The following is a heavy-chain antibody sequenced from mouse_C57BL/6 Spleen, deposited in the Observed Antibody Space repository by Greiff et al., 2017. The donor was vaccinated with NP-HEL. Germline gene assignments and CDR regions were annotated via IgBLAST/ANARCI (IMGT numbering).Heavy chain of an antibody. Sequence: EVKLVESGGGLVQPGGSLKLSCAASGFTFSDYYMYWVRQTPEKRLEWVAYISNGGGSTYYPDTVKGRFTITRDNAKNTLYLQMSRLKSEDTAMYYCARGDYYVPFAYWGQGTLVTVSA. V-gene: IGHV5-12*01. CDR3: ARGDYYVPFAY. CDR1: GFTFSDYY. CDR2: ISNGGGST. J-gene: IGHJ3*01. D-gene: IGHD1-1*01.